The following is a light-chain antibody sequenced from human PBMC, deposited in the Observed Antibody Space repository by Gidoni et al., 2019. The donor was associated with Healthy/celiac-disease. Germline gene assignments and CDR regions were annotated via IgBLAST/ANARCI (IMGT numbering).Light chain of an antibody. Sequence: IVLTQSPGTLSLSPGERAPLSCRASQSVSSSYLAWYQQKPGQAPRLLIYGASSRATGIPDRFSGSGSGTDFTLTISRLEPEDFAVYYCQQYGSSRITFXXXTRLEIK. CDR2: GAS. V-gene: IGKV3-20*01. CDR3: QQYGSSRIT. CDR1: QSVSSSY. J-gene: IGKJ5*01.